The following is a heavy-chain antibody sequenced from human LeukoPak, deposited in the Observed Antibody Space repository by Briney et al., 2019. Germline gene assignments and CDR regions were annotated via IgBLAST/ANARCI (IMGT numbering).Heavy chain of an antibody. J-gene: IGHJ4*02. CDR2: IYYTGNT. Sequence: SETLSLTCTVSGGSINTYYWSWIRQPPGKGLEWIGYIYYTGNTIYNPSLKSRVTISVDTSKNQFSLELSSVTAADTAVYYCARTLSGYAYGLFDSWGQGTLVTVSS. CDR1: GGSINTYY. V-gene: IGHV4-59*08. D-gene: IGHD5-18*01. CDR3: ARTLSGYAYGLFDS.